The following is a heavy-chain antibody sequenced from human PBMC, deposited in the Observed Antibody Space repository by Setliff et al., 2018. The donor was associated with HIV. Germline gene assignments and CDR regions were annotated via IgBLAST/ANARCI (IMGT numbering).Heavy chain of an antibody. Sequence: SETLSLTCAVYGGSFSSHYWSWIRQTPGKGLEWIGDISHSGSTNYNPSPKSRVTISVDTSKNLFSLRLTSVTAADTAVYFCARGSRSPLVNKFRVTPAFDYWGQGTLVTVTS. V-gene: IGHV4-34*01. D-gene: IGHD2-21*02. CDR3: ARGSRSPLVNKFRVTPAFDY. J-gene: IGHJ4*01. CDR1: GGSFSSHY. CDR2: ISHSGST.